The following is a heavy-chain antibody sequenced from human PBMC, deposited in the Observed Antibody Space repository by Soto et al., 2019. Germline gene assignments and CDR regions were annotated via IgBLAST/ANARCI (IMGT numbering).Heavy chain of an antibody. V-gene: IGHV3-11*01. CDR2: ISSSGNTI. Sequence: GGSLRLSCAASGFTFRDYYMSWIRQGPGKGLEWVSYISSSGNTIYYADSMKGRFTISRDNARNSLYLQMNSLRAEDTAVYYCARALYCVSTGCPLPDAFYMWGQATMVTVSS. CDR1: GFTFRDYY. J-gene: IGHJ3*02. CDR3: ARALYCVSTGCPLPDAFYM. D-gene: IGHD2-2*01.